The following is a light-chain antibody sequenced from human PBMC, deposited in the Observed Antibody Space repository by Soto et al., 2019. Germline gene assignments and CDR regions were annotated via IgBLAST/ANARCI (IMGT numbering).Light chain of an antibody. V-gene: IGKV1-39*01. CDR1: QSISDY. CDR3: QQSHSAPFT. CDR2: AAS. Sequence: DIQMTQSPFSLSASLGDRVTITCRASQSISDYLNWYQQKPGKGPKLLIFAASSLQVGVPSRFSGSGSGTDFTLNNSSLQPEDLATYFCQQSHSAPFTVGPGTTVDIK. J-gene: IGKJ3*01.